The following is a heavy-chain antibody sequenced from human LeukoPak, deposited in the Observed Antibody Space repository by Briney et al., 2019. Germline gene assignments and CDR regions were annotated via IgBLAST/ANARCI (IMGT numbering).Heavy chain of an antibody. J-gene: IGHJ4*02. Sequence: SDTLSLLRTVSGGPIRSSGHYCGSIRQPPGKGLEWIGSIYSSGSTYYNPSLKSRVTISVDTSKSQFSLNLSSVTAADTAVYYCASRSDDRSLYYFDYWGQGTLVTVSS. CDR3: ASRSDDRSLYYFDY. CDR1: GGPIRSSGHY. V-gene: IGHV4-39*01. D-gene: IGHD3-22*01. CDR2: IYSSGST.